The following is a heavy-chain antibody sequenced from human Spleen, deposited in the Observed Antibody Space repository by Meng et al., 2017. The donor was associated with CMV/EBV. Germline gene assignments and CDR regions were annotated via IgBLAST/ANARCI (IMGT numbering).Heavy chain of an antibody. V-gene: IGHV3-72*01. CDR2: SRNKASSYTT. Sequence: GGSLRLSCAASGFIFSDRYMDWLRQAPGKGLEWVARSRNKASSYTTEYAASVKGRFTISRDESENSLYLQMNSLRAEDTAVYYCARDEDIVVVPAAQRYYYGMDVWGQGTTVTSP. CDR3: ARDEDIVVVPAAQRYYYGMDV. J-gene: IGHJ6*02. D-gene: IGHD2-2*01. CDR1: GFIFSDRY.